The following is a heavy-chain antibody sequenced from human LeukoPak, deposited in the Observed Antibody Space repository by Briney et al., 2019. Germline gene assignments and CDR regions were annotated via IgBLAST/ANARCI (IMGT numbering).Heavy chain of an antibody. J-gene: IGHJ4*02. CDR1: GFTFSSYS. D-gene: IGHD6-13*01. CDR3: SVPSSSWYSFDY. Sequence: GGSLRLSCAASGFTFSSYSMNWVRQAPGKGLEWVSSISSSSSYIYYADSVKGRFTISRDNAKNSLYLQMNSLRAEDTAVYYCSVPSSSWYSFDYWGEGTLVTVSS. V-gene: IGHV3-21*01. CDR2: ISSSSSYI.